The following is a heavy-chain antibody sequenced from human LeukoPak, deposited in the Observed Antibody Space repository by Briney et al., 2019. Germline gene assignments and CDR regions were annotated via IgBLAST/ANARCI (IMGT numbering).Heavy chain of an antibody. Sequence: PGGSLRLSCAASGFTFSDYGMVWVRVRQAPGKGLEWMANIKQDGSEKYYVDSVKGRFTISRDNAKNSLYLQMNSLRAEDTAVYYCAREGWVVHLGYYYYYYMDVWGKGTTVTVSS. J-gene: IGHJ6*03. CDR3: AREGWVVHLGYYYYYYMDV. CDR2: IKQDGSEK. D-gene: IGHD6-6*01. CDR1: GFTFSDYG. V-gene: IGHV3-7*01.